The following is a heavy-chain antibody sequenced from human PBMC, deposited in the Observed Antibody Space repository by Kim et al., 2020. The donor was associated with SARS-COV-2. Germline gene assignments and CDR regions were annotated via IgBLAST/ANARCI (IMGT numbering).Heavy chain of an antibody. V-gene: IGHV5-51*01. D-gene: IGHD1-1*01. J-gene: IGHJ6*03. CDR2: IYPGDSDT. CDR3: ARHETDPSYYYYYMDV. CDR1: GYSFTSYW. Sequence: GESLKISCKGSGYSFTSYWIGWVRQMPGKGLEWMGIIYPGDSDTRYSPSFQGQVTISADKSISTAYLQWSSLKASDTAMYYCARHETDPSYYYYYMDVWGQGTTVTVSS.